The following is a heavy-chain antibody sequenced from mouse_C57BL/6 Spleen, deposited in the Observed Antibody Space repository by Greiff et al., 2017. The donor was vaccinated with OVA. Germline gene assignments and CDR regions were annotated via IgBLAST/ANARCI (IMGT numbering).Heavy chain of an antibody. Sequence: EVKLLESGPGLVQPGASVKISCKASGYSFTDYNMNWVKQSNGKSLEWIGVINPNYGTTSYNQKFKGKATLTVDQSSSTAYMQLNSLTSEDSAVYYCPRDDYAFPLAYWGQGPLVTVSA. CDR2: INPNYGTT. CDR3: PRDDYAFPLAY. J-gene: IGHJ3*01. D-gene: IGHD2-4*01. CDR1: GYSFTDYN. V-gene: IGHV1-39*01.